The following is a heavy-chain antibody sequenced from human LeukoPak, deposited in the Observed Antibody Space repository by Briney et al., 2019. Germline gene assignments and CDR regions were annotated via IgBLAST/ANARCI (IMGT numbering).Heavy chain of an antibody. D-gene: IGHD2-2*01. CDR2: IYYSGST. Sequence: PSETLSLTCTVSGGSISSYYWAWIRQPPGKGLEWIGYIYYSGSTYYNPSLKSRVTISVDTSKNQFSLKLRSVTAADTAVYYCARHRGSGTSVNWFDPWGQGTLVTVSS. J-gene: IGHJ5*02. CDR1: GGSISSYY. V-gene: IGHV4-59*08. CDR3: ARHRGSGTSVNWFDP.